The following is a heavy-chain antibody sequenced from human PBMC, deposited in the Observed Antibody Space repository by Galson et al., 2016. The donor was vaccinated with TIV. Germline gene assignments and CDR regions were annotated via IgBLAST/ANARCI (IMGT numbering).Heavy chain of an antibody. Sequence: PALVKPTQTLTLTRTFSGFSLTTSGVGVGWIRQSPRRALEFLALIYWDDDERYSPSLRNRLTIAKDTSKTQVVLTMTNMDPADTATYYCVHYSGHDYATWYFDYWGQGTLVTVSS. D-gene: IGHD5-12*01. V-gene: IGHV2-5*02. CDR2: IYWDDDE. J-gene: IGHJ4*02. CDR1: GFSLTTSGVG. CDR3: VHYSGHDYATWYFDY.